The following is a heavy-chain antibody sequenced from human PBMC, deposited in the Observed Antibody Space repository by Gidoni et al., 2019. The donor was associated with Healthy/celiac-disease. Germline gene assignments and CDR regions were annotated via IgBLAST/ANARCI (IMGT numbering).Heavy chain of an antibody. D-gene: IGHD3-22*01. J-gene: IGHJ4*02. V-gene: IGHV3-23*01. CDR1: GFTFSSYA. Sequence: EVQLLESGGGLVQPGGSLRLSCAASGFTFSSYAMSWVRPAPGKGLEWVSAISGSGGSTYYADSVKGRFTISRDNSKNTLYLQMNSLRAEDTAVYYCASDYDSSGYAHDYWGQGTLVTVSS. CDR3: ASDYDSSGYAHDY. CDR2: ISGSGGST.